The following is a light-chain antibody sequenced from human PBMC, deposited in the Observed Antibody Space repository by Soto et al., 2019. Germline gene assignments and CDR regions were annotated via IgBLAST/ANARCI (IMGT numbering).Light chain of an antibody. V-gene: IGKV1-5*03. J-gene: IGKJ1*01. CDR1: QSISSW. CDR2: KAS. CDR3: QHSGT. Sequence: TQSPATLSASVGDRVTITCRASQSISSWLAWYQQKPGKAPNLLIYKASSLEGGVPSRFSGSGSGTEFTLTISSLQPDDFATYYCQHSGTFGQGTKVEI.